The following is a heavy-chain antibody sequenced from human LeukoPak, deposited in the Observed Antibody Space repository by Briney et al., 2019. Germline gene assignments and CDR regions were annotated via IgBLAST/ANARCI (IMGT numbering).Heavy chain of an antibody. J-gene: IGHJ4*02. CDR3: ARKSTAARLDDY. CDR1: GFTFSSYA. D-gene: IGHD6-13*01. Sequence: GGSLRLPCAASGFTFSSYAMHWVRQAPGKGLEWVSAISGSGGSTYYADSVKGRFTISRDNSKNTLYLQMNSLRAEDTAVYYCARKSTAARLDDYWGQGTLVTVSS. V-gene: IGHV3-23*01. CDR2: ISGSGGST.